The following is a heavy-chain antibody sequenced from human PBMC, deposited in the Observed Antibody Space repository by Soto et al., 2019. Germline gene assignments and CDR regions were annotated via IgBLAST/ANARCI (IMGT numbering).Heavy chain of an antibody. CDR1: RFSLSTSGVG. V-gene: IGHV2-5*02. D-gene: IGHD3-10*01. J-gene: IGHJ4*02. CDR3: AHSWMVRVFKPFTFDY. CDR2: IYWDDDK. Sequence: QITLKESGPQLVKPTQTLTLTCTFSRFSLSTSGVGVGWIRQPPGKALEWLALIYWDDDKRYSPSLKSRLTITKDTSKNQVVLTMTNMDPVDTATYYCAHSWMVRVFKPFTFDYWGQGTLVTVSS.